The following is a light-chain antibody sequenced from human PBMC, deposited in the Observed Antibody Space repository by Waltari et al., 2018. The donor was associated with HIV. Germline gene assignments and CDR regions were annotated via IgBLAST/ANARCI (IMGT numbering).Light chain of an antibody. Sequence: IVMTQSPATLSVSPGERATLSCRASQSVNSDLAWYQQRPGQAPRLLIYDASTRATGIPARFSGSGSETDFTLTISSLQSEDVAVYYCQQYYTIPPTFGGGTKVEI. CDR1: QSVNSD. J-gene: IGKJ4*01. CDR3: QQYYTIPPT. CDR2: DAS. V-gene: IGKV3D-15*01.